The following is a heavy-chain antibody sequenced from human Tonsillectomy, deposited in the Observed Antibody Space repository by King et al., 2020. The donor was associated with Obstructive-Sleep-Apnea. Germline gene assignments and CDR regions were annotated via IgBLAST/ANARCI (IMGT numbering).Heavy chain of an antibody. Sequence: LQLQESGPGLVKPSQTLSLTCTVSGGSISSGDYYWSWIRQPPGKGLVWIGYIYSSGSTYYNPSLKSPVTIPVDTSKNQFSLKLSSLTAADTAVYYCARGTVVAAAWYCGMDVWGQGTTVTVSS. D-gene: IGHD2-15*01. CDR1: GGSISSGDYY. J-gene: IGHJ6*02. CDR3: ARGTVVAAAWYCGMDV. V-gene: IGHV4-30-4*01. CDR2: IYSSGST.